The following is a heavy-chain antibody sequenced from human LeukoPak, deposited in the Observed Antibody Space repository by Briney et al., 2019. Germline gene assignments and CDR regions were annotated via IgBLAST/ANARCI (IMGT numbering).Heavy chain of an antibody. CDR1: GFSFSSYA. V-gene: IGHV3-23*01. D-gene: IGHD2-15*01. CDR2: ISGSGGST. Sequence: GGSLSLSCAASGFSFSSYAMSWVRQAPGKGLEWVSGISGSGGSTYYADSVKGRFTISRDNSKNTLYVQMNSLRAEDTAVYYCAKARGFCSGGSCYNPFDPWGQGTLVTVSS. CDR3: AKARGFCSGGSCYNPFDP. J-gene: IGHJ5*02.